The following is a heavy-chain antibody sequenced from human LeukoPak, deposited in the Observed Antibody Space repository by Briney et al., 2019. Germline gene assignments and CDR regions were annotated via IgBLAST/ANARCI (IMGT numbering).Heavy chain of an antibody. CDR2: IRSESYAETT. J-gene: IGHJ4*02. CDR3: VRGYDWNYLPD. D-gene: IGHD1-20*01. CDR1: GFIFADYA. V-gene: IGHV3-49*04. Sequence: PGGSLRLSCKGSGFIFADYAMTWVRQAPGKGLEWVGFIRSESYAETTDYGTAVKGRFTISRDDSRGIVYLQMNSLKTEDTAVYFCVRGYDWNYLPDWGQGILVTVSS.